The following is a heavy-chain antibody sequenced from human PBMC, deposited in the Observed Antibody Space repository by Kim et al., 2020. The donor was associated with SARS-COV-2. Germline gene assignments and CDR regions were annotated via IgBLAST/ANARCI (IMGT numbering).Heavy chain of an antibody. CDR1: GFTFSSYS. CDR3: ARRGYCSSTSCYGMDV. CDR2: ISSSSSYI. V-gene: IGHV3-21*01. Sequence: GGSLRLSCAASGFTFSSYSMNWVRQAPGKGLEWVSSISSSSSYIYYADSVKGRFTISRDNAKNSLYLQMNSLRAEDTAVYYCARRGYCSSTSCYGMDVWGQGTTVTVSS. D-gene: IGHD2-2*01. J-gene: IGHJ6*02.